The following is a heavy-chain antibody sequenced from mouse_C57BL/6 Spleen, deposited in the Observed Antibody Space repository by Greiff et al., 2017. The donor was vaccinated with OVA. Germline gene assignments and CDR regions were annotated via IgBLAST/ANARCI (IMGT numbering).Heavy chain of an antibody. CDR2: IYPRSGNT. CDR1: GYTFTSYG. CDR3: AKRGSSGSYFDY. Sequence: VQLQQSGAELARPGASVKLSCKASGYTFTSYGISWVKQRTGQGLEWIGEIYPRSGNTYYNEKFKGKATLTADKSSSTAYMELRSLTSEDSAVYFCAKRGSSGSYFDYWGQGTTLTVSS. J-gene: IGHJ2*01. D-gene: IGHD3-2*02. V-gene: IGHV1-81*01.